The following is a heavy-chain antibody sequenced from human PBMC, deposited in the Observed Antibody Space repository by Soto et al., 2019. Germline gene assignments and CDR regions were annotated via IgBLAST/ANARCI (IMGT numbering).Heavy chain of an antibody. D-gene: IGHD2-15*01. CDR3: ARESGYCSGGSCYGSWFDP. CDR2: IYYSGST. Sequence: SETLSVPCAVSGGSISSYYWSWIRQPPGKGLEWIGYIYYSGSTNYNPSLKSRVTISVDTSKNQFSLKLSSVTAADTAVYYCARESGYCSGGSCYGSWFDPWGQGTLVTVSS. V-gene: IGHV4-59*01. CDR1: GGSISSYY. J-gene: IGHJ5*02.